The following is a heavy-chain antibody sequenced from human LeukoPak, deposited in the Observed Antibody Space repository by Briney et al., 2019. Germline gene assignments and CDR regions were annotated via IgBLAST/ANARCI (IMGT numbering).Heavy chain of an antibody. V-gene: IGHV3-30-3*01. CDR1: GFTFSSFV. J-gene: IGHJ1*01. CDR2: ITYDGSNK. D-gene: IGHD1-26*01. CDR3: VRGSVTYSGGYFQH. Sequence: GGSLRLSCAASGFTFSSFVMHWVRQAPGKGLEWVALITYDGSNKYYADSVRGRFTITRDNSKHTLDLQMNALRAEDTAVYYRVRGSVTYSGGYFQHWGQGTLVTVSS.